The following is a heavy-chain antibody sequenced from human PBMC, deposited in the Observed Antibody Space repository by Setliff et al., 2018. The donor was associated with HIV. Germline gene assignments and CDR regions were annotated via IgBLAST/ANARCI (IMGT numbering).Heavy chain of an antibody. J-gene: IGHJ4*02. V-gene: IGHV1-2*06. Sequence: GASVKVSCKAFGYSFSGYYMSWIRQAPGQALEWMGRINPNNGATEYAQKFQGRVTMTSDSLTSTAHMELTRLRSDDTAVYYCARDLGIVIPFDYWGQGTLVTVSS. CDR2: INPNNGAT. CDR1: GYSFSGYY. D-gene: IGHD3-16*01. CDR3: ARDLGIVIPFDY.